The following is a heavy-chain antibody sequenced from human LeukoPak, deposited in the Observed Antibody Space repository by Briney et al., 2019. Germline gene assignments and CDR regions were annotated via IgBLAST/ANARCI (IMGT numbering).Heavy chain of an antibody. D-gene: IGHD3-22*01. V-gene: IGHV3-11*01. Sequence: GGSLRLSCAASGFTFSDYYMSWIRQAPGKGLQWVSYISSSGSTIYYADSVKGRFTISRDNAQNSLYLQMNSLRAEDTAVYYCAREIIGYDSSGYYHPFDYWGQGTLVTVSS. CDR1: GFTFSDYY. CDR3: AREIIGYDSSGYYHPFDY. CDR2: ISSSGSTI. J-gene: IGHJ4*02.